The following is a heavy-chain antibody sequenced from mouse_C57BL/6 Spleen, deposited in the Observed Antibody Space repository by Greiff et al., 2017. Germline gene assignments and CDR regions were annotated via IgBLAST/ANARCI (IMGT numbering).Heavy chain of an antibody. CDR3: ATDTTVGAY. Sequence: DVKLVESGGGLVKPGGSLKLSCAASGFTFSDYGMHWVRQAPEKGLEWVAYISSGSSTIYYADTVKGRFTISRDNAKNTLFLQMTSLRSEDTAMYYCATDTTVGAYWGQGTLVTVSA. CDR1: GFTFSDYG. J-gene: IGHJ3*01. D-gene: IGHD1-1*01. V-gene: IGHV5-17*01. CDR2: ISSGSSTI.